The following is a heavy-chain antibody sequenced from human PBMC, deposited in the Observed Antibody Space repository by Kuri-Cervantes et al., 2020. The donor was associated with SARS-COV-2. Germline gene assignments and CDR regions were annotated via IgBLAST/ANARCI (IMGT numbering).Heavy chain of an antibody. CDR3: AREAFGYCSGGSCYSHY. CDR2: IKQDGSEK. V-gene: IGHV3-7*01. CDR1: GFTFSSYW. D-gene: IGHD2-15*01. J-gene: IGHJ4*02. Sequence: LSLTGAASGFTFSSYWMSWVRQAPGKGLEWVANIKQDGSEKYYVDSVKGRFTISRDNAKNSLYLQMNSLRAEDTAVYYCAREAFGYCSGGSCYSHYWGQGTLVTVSS.